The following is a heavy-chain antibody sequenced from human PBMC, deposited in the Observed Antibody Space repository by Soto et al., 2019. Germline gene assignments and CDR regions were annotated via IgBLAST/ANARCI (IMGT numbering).Heavy chain of an antibody. D-gene: IGHD5-18*01. CDR1: GYTFTGYY. CDR2: INPNSGGT. CDR3: ARVLGYSYEYYYGMDV. V-gene: IGHV1-2*02. J-gene: IGHJ6*02. Sequence: ASVKVSCKASGYTFTGYYMHWVRQAPGQGLEWMGWINPNSGGTNYAQKFQGRVTMTRDTSISTAYMELSRLRSDDTAVYYCARVLGYSYEYYYGMDVWGQGTRVTVSS.